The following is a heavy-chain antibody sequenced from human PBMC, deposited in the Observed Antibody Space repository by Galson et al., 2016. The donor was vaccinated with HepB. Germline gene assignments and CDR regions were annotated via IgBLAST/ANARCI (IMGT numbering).Heavy chain of an antibody. Sequence: QSGAEVKKPGESLKISCTGSGYIFTDYWIAWVRQMPGKGLEWMGLIHPDESRIRYSQAFQGQVTISIDKSIDTAYLQWSSLKASDTAIYYCARHRAAGGNQYYGMDVWGQGTTVTVSS. J-gene: IGHJ6*02. D-gene: IGHD6-13*01. CDR3: ARHRAAGGNQYYGMDV. CDR2: IHPDESRI. CDR1: GYIFTDYW. V-gene: IGHV5-51*01.